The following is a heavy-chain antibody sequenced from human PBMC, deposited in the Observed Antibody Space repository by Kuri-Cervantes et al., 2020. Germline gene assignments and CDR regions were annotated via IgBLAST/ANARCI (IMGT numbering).Heavy chain of an antibody. V-gene: IGHV3-23*01. CDR3: AKSYCSGGSCYFAGYFQH. CDR1: GFTFSSYA. J-gene: IGHJ1*01. CDR2: ISGSGGST. D-gene: IGHD2-15*01. Sequence: GESLKISCAASGFTFSSYAMSWVRQAPGKGLEWVSAISGSGGSTYYADSAKGRFTISRDNSKNMLYLQMNSLRAEDTAVYYCAKSYCSGGSCYFAGYFQHWGQGTLVTVSS.